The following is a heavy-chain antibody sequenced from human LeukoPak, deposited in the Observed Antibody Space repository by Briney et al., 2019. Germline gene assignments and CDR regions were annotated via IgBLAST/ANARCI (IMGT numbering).Heavy chain of an antibody. V-gene: IGHV5-51*01. Sequence: AGESLKISCKGSGYSFTTYWISWVRQMPGKGLEWMGIIYPVDSDTRYSPSFQGQVTISADKSISTAYLQWSSLKASDTAMYYCARSFPNRVAGTFETNDYWGQGTLVTVSS. CDR3: ARSFPNRVAGTFETNDY. CDR1: GYSFTTYW. J-gene: IGHJ4*02. CDR2: IYPVDSDT. D-gene: IGHD6-19*01.